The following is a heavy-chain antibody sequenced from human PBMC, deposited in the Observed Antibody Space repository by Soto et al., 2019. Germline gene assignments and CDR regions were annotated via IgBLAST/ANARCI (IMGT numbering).Heavy chain of an antibody. CDR1: GFTFRNYN. V-gene: IGHV3-21*02. CDR3: ARDGGYYDTTGYYNDY. D-gene: IGHD3-22*01. J-gene: IGHJ4*02. CDR2: ISSSSSSI. Sequence: EVQLVESGGGLVKPGESLRLSYAASGFTFRNYNMNWVRQAPGKGLEWVSSISSSSSSILYADSVKGRFTISRDNAKNSLYLQMDGLKAGDTAVYYCARDGGYYDTTGYYNDYWGPGTLVTVSS.